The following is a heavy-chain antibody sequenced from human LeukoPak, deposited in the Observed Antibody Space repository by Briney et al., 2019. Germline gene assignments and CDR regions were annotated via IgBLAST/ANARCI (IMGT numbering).Heavy chain of an antibody. V-gene: IGHV3-23*01. Sequence: GGSLRLSCEVPGFTFSSYAMNWVRQAPGKGLEWVSSISATSGNTYYADSVKGRFTISRDNSKNTLYLQMNSLRADDTAVYYCAKGTMVRGFDYWGQGTLVTVSS. CDR1: GFTFSSYA. CDR3: AKGTMVRGFDY. J-gene: IGHJ4*02. D-gene: IGHD3-10*01. CDR2: ISATSGNT.